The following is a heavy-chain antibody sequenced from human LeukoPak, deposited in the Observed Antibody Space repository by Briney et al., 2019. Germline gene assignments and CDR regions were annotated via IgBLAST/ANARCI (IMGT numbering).Heavy chain of an antibody. V-gene: IGHV3-30*03. CDR3: ARDPTTSTSAYFDY. CDR2: ISYDGGNK. D-gene: IGHD1-14*01. CDR1: GFTFSNYG. J-gene: IGHJ4*02. Sequence: GGSLRLSCAASGFTFSNYGMHWVRQAPGKGLGRVAVISYDGGNKYYADSVKGRFTISRDNSKNTLYLQMNSLRAEDTAVYYCARDPTTSTSAYFDYWGQGTLVTVSS.